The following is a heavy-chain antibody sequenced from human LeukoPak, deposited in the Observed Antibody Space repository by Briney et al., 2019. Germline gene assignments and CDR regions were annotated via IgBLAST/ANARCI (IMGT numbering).Heavy chain of an antibody. V-gene: IGHV1-8*01. D-gene: IGHD6-13*01. CDR1: GCTFTSYD. CDR2: MNPNSGNT. J-gene: IGHJ6*02. Sequence: ASVKVSCKASGCTFTSYDINWVRQATGQGLEWMGWMNPNSGNTGYAQKFQGRVTMTRNTSISTAYMELSSLRSEDTAVYYCARAIQFGEGSSWYGNYYYGMDVWGQGTTVTVSS. CDR3: ARAIQFGEGSSWYGNYYYGMDV.